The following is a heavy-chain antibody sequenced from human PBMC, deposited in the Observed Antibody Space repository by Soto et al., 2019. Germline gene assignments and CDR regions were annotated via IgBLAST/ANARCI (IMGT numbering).Heavy chain of an antibody. Sequence: PGGSLRLSCAASGFTFSSYAMSWVRQAPGKGLEWVSAISGSGGSTYYADSVKGRFTISRDNSKNTLYLQMNSLRAEDTAVYYCAEGALGYCSSTSCYGEGNWFDPWGQGTLVTVSS. CDR1: GFTFSSYA. D-gene: IGHD2-2*01. J-gene: IGHJ5*02. V-gene: IGHV3-23*01. CDR3: AEGALGYCSSTSCYGEGNWFDP. CDR2: ISGSGGST.